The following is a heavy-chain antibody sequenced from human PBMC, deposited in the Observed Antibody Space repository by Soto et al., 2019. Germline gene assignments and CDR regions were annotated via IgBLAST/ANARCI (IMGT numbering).Heavy chain of an antibody. D-gene: IGHD3-3*01. CDR2: INSDGSST. Sequence: EVQLVESGGGLVQPGGSLRLSCAASGFTFSSYCMHWVRQAPGKGLLWVSRINSDGSSTSYADSVKGRFTISRDNAKNPLYLQMNGLSAEDTAVYYCARCDGTIFGAGAFDIWGQGTMGTVSS. CDR1: GFTFSSYC. V-gene: IGHV3-74*01. J-gene: IGHJ3*02. CDR3: ARCDGTIFGAGAFDI.